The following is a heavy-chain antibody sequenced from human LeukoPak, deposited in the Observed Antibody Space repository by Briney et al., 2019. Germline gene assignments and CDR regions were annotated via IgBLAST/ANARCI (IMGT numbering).Heavy chain of an antibody. CDR1: GYTFTTSG. CDR3: ARDLYFLKAAPAGDAFDI. J-gene: IGHJ3*02. V-gene: IGHV1-2*06. Sequence: ASVKVSCKESGYTFTTSGISWVRQAPGQGLEWMGRINPHSGGTNYAQKFQGRVTMTRDTSISTAYMELSRLRSDDTAVYYCARDLYFLKAAPAGDAFDIWGQGTMVTVSS. D-gene: IGHD2/OR15-2a*01. CDR2: INPHSGGT.